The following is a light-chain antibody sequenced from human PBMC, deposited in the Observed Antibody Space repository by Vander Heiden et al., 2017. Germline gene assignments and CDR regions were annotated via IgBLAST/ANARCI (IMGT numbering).Light chain of an antibody. Sequence: IQMMQSPSTLSASVGDPVTITCRPGQSVGFWLAWYQQKPGKAPNLLIYKASSLESGVPSRFSGKVSGTEFTLTISSLQPDDFATYYCQKYNSYPWTFGQGTKLEIK. J-gene: IGKJ1*01. CDR2: KAS. V-gene: IGKV1-5*03. CDR3: QKYNSYPWT. CDR1: QSVGFW.